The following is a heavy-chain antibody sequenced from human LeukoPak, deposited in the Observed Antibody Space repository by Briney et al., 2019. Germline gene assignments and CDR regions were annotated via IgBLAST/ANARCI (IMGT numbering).Heavy chain of an antibody. J-gene: IGHJ3*01. CDR1: GFTFNKYA. V-gene: IGHV3-23*01. CDR3: AKAFRIVGIGNPDDAFDV. D-gene: IGHD1-26*01. Sequence: GGSPRLSCAASGFTFNKYAMNWVRQPPGKGLEWVSSIAGTGGSTYYADSVKGRFTLSRDNSENTLYLQLNSLRAEDSGIYYCAKAFRIVGIGNPDDAFDVWGQGTVVTVS. CDR2: IAGTGGST.